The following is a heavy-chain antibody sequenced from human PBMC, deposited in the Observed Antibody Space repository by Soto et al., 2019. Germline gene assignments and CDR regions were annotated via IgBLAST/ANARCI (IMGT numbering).Heavy chain of an antibody. CDR3: AKLYAYRGPFDL. CDR2: ISESGDRT. CDR1: GFTLNNHA. Sequence: GGSLRLSCAASGFTLNNHAMRWLRQAPGKGLEWVSSISESGDRTYYADSVKGRFTISRDNSKNTLYLQMNSLRAEDTAVYYCAKLYAYRGPFDLWGRGTLVTVSS. D-gene: IGHD2-8*01. V-gene: IGHV3-23*01. J-gene: IGHJ2*01.